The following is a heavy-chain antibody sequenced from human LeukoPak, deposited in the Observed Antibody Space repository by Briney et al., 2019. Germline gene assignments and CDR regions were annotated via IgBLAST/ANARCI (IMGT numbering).Heavy chain of an antibody. J-gene: IGHJ4*02. V-gene: IGHV4-59*01. CDR3: AGYSSSWEGYYFDY. Sequence: SETLSLTCTVSGGSISSYYWSWIRQPPGKGLEWIGYIYYSGSTDYNPSLKSRVTISVDTSKNQFSLKLSSVTAADTAMYYCAGYSSSWEGYYFDYWGQGTLVTVSS. CDR1: GGSISSYY. CDR2: IYYSGST. D-gene: IGHD6-13*01.